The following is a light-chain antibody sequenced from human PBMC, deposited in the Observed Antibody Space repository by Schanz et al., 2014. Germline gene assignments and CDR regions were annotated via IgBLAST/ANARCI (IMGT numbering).Light chain of an antibody. V-gene: IGKV2-28*01. Sequence: DIVMTQSPLSLPVTPGEPASISCRSSQSLLHTNGYNYLDWYLQKPGQSPQLLIYLGSNRASGVPDRFSGSGSGTDFTLKISRVEAEDVGLYYCMQGTHWRSFGQGTKLEIK. J-gene: IGKJ2*03. CDR1: QSLLHTNGYNY. CDR3: MQGTHWRS. CDR2: LGS.